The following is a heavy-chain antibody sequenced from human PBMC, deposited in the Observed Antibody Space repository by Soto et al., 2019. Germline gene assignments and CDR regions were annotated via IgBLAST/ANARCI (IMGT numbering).Heavy chain of an antibody. CDR1: GFPFSIYS. CDR3: ARAQSGYFDRYQNAFDI. J-gene: IGHJ3*02. V-gene: IGHV3-21*01. CDR2: ISSSSSYI. D-gene: IGHD3-9*01. Sequence: PGGSLRLSCAASGFPFSIYSMNLVRQAPGKGLEWVSSISSSSSYIYYADSVKGRFTISRDNAKNSLYLQMNSLRAEDTAVYYYARAQSGYFDRYQNAFDIWGQGTIVTVSS.